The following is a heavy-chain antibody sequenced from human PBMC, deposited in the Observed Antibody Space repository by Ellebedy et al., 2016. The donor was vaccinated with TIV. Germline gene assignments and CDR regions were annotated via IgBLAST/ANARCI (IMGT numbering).Heavy chain of an antibody. CDR2: INPSGGST. CDR1: GYTFT. CDR3: AVARGIGGIF. Sequence: AASVKVSCKASGYTFTMHWVRQAPGQGLEWMGIINPSGGSTNYAQKFQGRVTMTRDTSTSTVYMELSSLRAEDTAAYFCAVARGIGGIFWGQGTPVTVSS. V-gene: IGHV1-46*01. J-gene: IGHJ4*02. D-gene: IGHD3-16*01.